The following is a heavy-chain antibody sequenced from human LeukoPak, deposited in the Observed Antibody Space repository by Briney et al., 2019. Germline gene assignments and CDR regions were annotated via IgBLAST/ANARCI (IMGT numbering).Heavy chain of an antibody. CDR3: AREWDGAFDY. V-gene: IGHV3-7*01. CDR1: GFTFSSYW. D-gene: IGHD1-26*01. Sequence: GRSLRLSCAASGFTFSSYWMSWVRQAPGKGLEWVANIKQDGSEQFYVDSVKGRFTISRDNAKNSVDLQMNSLRPEDTAMYYCAREWDGAFDYWGQGTLVTVSS. J-gene: IGHJ4*02. CDR2: IKQDGSEQ.